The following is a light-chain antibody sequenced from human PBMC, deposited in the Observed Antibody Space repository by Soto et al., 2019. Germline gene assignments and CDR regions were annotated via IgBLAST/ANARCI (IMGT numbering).Light chain of an antibody. CDR2: EVS. CDR3: SSFTNTITRYA. Sequence: QSVLTQPASVSGSPGQSITISCTGTSSDVGGYNYVSWFQHHPGKAPKLIIYEVSYRPSGVSARFSGSKSGDTASLTISGLKAEDEADYYCSSFTNTITRYAFGTGTKLTVL. V-gene: IGLV2-14*01. J-gene: IGLJ1*01. CDR1: SSDVGGYNY.